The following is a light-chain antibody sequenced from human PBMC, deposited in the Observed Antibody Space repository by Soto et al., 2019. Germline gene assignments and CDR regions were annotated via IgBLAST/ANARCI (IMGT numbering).Light chain of an antibody. Sequence: DVQMTQSPSSLSASVGDRVTITCRASQGISKYLAWYQQKPGKVPKLLIYATSTLQSGVPSRFSGSGSGTDFTLTIDSLQPEDVATYFCQKYNGAPRTFGPGTKVDI. CDR2: ATS. V-gene: IGKV1-27*01. CDR1: QGISKY. J-gene: IGKJ3*01. CDR3: QKYNGAPRT.